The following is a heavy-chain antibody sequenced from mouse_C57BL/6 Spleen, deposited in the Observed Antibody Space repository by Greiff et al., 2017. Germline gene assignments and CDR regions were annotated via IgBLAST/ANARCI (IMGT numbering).Heavy chain of an antibody. CDR3: AREGPYYGSSFDY. CDR1: GFTFSDYG. D-gene: IGHD1-1*01. J-gene: IGHJ2*01. CDR2: ISSGSSTI. Sequence: EVQLQESGGGLVKPGGSLKLSCAASGFTFSDYGMHWVRQAPEKGLEWVAYISSGSSTIYYADTVKGRFTISRDNAKNTLFLQMTSLRSEDTAMYYCAREGPYYGSSFDYWGQGTTLTVAS. V-gene: IGHV5-17*01.